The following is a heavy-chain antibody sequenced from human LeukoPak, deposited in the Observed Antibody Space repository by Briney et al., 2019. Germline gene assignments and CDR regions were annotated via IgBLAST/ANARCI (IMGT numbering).Heavy chain of an antibody. D-gene: IGHD5-24*01. Sequence: GGSLRLSYTASGFTFSSYWMSWVRQAPGKGLEWVANIKQDGSEKYYVDSVKGRFTISRDNAKNSLHLQMNSLRVDDTAVYYCARDDLTNGYNGNFWGQGTLVTVSS. V-gene: IGHV3-7*01. CDR1: GFTFSSYW. CDR2: IKQDGSEK. CDR3: ARDDLTNGYNGNF. J-gene: IGHJ4*02.